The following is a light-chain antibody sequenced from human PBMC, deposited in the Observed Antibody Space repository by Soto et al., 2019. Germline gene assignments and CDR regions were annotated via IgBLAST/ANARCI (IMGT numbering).Light chain of an antibody. J-gene: IGKJ2*01. CDR2: GAS. Sequence: EIVLTQSPGTLSLSPGERATLSCRASQSVSSSYLAWYQQKPGQAPRLLIFGASSRATGIPDRFSGSGSGTDFTLTISRLKPEDFAVYYCQQYGSSPPTTFGQGTKLEIK. V-gene: IGKV3-20*01. CDR3: QQYGSSPPTT. CDR1: QSVSSSY.